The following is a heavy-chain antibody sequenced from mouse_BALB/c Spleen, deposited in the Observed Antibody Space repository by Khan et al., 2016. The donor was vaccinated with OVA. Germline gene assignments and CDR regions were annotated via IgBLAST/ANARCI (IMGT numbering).Heavy chain of an antibody. CDR1: GYSITSGYA. CDR3: AKGNYYGYYFDY. J-gene: IGHJ2*01. CDR2: ISYSGVT. D-gene: IGHD1-1*01. V-gene: IGHV3-2*02. Sequence: EVQLKESGPGLVKPSQSLSLTCTVTGYSITSGYARNWIRQFPGNKLGWMGYISYSGVTSYTPSLKSQISITRDTSKNQFFLQLNSVTTEDTATYYCAKGNYYGYYFDYWGQGTTLTVSS.